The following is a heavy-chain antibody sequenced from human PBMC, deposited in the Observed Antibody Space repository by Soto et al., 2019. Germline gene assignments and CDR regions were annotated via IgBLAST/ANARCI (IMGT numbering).Heavy chain of an antibody. Sequence: QVQLQESGPGLVKPSETLSLTCTVSGGSISSYYWSWIRQPPGKGLEWIGYIYYSGSTSYNPSLKIRVTLQVHTPNSRFSLSLSSVTASYTAVYYCSRGVSRGCSRYFDLWGRGTLVSVSS. CDR3: SRGVSRGCSRYFDL. CDR1: GGSISSYY. V-gene: IGHV4-59*01. J-gene: IGHJ2*01. D-gene: IGHD6-19*01. CDR2: IYYSGST.